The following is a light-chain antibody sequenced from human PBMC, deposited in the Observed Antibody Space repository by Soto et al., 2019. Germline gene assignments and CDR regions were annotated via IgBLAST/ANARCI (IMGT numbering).Light chain of an antibody. Sequence: EIVLTQSPGTLSLSPGERATLSCRASQSVSSSYLAWYQQKPGQAPRLLIYGASSRATGIPDRFSGSGSGTDFTLTISRLEPEDFAMFYCQQYGRSPLTFGGGTKG. CDR3: QQYGRSPLT. CDR2: GAS. V-gene: IGKV3-20*01. J-gene: IGKJ4*01. CDR1: QSVSSSY.